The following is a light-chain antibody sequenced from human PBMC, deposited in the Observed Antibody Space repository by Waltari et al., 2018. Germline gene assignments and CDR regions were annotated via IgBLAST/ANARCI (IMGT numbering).Light chain of an antibody. CDR2: DAS. V-gene: IGKV3-11*01. CDR3: QQNRDWPLT. Sequence: EIVLTQSPATLSLSPGERATLSCRASQSVNNFLGWYQQKPGQAPRLLIFDASNRAAGLPARFSGSGSRTDFTLTISSLEPEDFAVYYCQQNRDWPLTFGGGTRVEIK. J-gene: IGKJ4*01. CDR1: QSVNNF.